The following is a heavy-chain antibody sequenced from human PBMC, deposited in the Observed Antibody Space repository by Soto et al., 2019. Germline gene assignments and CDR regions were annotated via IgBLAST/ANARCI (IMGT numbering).Heavy chain of an antibody. CDR1: GFTFSMYS. V-gene: IGHV3-23*01. CDR3: AKLGAGRRPGGQYYSYYYMDV. J-gene: IGHJ6*03. CDR2: ISGGGGST. Sequence: GGSLRLSCAASGFTFSMYSMSWVRQAPGKGLEWVSVISGGGGSTNYADSVKGRFTISRDNSKNTLFLQMNSLRAEDTAVYYCAKLGAGRRPGGQYYSYYYMDVWGKGTTVTVSS. D-gene: IGHD6-6*01.